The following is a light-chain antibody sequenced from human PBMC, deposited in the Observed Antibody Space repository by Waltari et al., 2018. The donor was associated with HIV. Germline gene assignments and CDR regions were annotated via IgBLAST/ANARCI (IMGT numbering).Light chain of an antibody. V-gene: IGKV3-11*01. CDR2: GAS. J-gene: IGKJ5*01. Sequence: EIVLTQSPATLSLSPGERATLSCRASQSVSTYSAWYQQKPGQAPRLLIYGASSRATGIPARFSGSGSGTDFTLTISSLEPGDFGVYYCHQRSNWPITFGQGTRLEIK. CDR1: QSVSTY. CDR3: HQRSNWPIT.